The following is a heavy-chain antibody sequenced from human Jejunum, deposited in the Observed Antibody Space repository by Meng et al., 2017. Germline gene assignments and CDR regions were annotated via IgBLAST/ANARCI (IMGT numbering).Heavy chain of an antibody. CDR1: CYTFTTNA. CDR2: INTNAGNP. Sequence: ASAMVTSNASCYTFTTNAMHWVRQAPGQGLEWMGWINTNAGNPTYSQSFTGRFVFSSDNPVSTAFLQVSSVKHEGSPEYYCARKAQGEAGYFDYWGQG. D-gene: IGHD6-13*01. V-gene: IGHV7-4-1*02. CDR3: ARKAQGEAGYFDY. J-gene: IGHJ4*03.